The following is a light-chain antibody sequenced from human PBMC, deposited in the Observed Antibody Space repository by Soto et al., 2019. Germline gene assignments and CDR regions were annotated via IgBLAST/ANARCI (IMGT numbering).Light chain of an antibody. CDR3: QQYGSSPPIT. Sequence: EIVLIQSPGTLSLSPGERATLSCRASQSVSSSYLAWYQQKPGQAPRLLIYGASSRATGIPDRFSGSGSGTDFTLTISRLEPEDFAVYYCQQYGSSPPITFGQGTRLDIK. CDR2: GAS. J-gene: IGKJ5*01. CDR1: QSVSSSY. V-gene: IGKV3-20*01.